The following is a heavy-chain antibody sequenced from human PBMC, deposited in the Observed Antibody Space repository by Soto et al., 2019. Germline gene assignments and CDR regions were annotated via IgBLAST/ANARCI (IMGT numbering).Heavy chain of an antibody. J-gene: IGHJ4*02. CDR1: GFSLSTNGVG. CDR2: VYWDDDN. V-gene: IGHV2-5*02. Sequence: QITLKESGPTRVRPTQTLTLTCTFSGFSLSTNGVGLGWLRQSPGTALERLALVYWDDDNRYSPSRKSRRTTPTDNINNKLIITMSSMDPMDTAKYYCADSDGIKGTWNGGYFDFWGQGALVTVSS. CDR3: ADSDGIKGTWNGGYFDF. D-gene: IGHD1-1*01.